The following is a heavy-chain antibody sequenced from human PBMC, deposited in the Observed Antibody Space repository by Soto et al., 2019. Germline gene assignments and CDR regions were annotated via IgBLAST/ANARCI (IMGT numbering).Heavy chain of an antibody. CDR2: IYYSGST. D-gene: IGHD6-19*01. CDR1: GGSISSYY. Sequence: SETLSLTCTVSGGSISSYYWSWIRQPPGKGLEWIGYIYYSGSTNYNPSLKSRVTISVDTSKNQFSLKLSSVTAADTAVYYCAKSPGSGWAYYYYGMDVWGQGTTVTVSS. V-gene: IGHV4-59*01. J-gene: IGHJ6*02. CDR3: AKSPGSGWAYYYYGMDV.